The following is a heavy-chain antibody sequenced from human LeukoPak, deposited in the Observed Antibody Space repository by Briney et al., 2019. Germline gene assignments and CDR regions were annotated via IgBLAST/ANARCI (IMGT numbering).Heavy chain of an antibody. CDR1: GFTVSTNY. D-gene: IGHD5-18*01. J-gene: IGHJ4*02. CDR2: VYMGGTT. Sequence: PGGSLRLSCAASGFTVSTNYMNCVRQAPGKGLEWVSVVYMGGTTYYADSVKGRFTISRDSTKNTIYLQMNNLRAEDAAVYYCARGLLRDGYTYPYSFDYWGQGALVTVSS. CDR3: ARGLLRDGYTYPYSFDY. V-gene: IGHV3-66*01.